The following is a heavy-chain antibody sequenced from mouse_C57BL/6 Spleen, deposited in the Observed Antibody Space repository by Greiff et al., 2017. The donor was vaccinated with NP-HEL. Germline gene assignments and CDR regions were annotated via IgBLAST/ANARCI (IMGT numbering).Heavy chain of an antibody. Sequence: QVQLQQPGAELVKPGASVKLSCKASGYTFTSYWMHWVKQRPGQGLEWIGMIHPNSGSTNYNEKFKSKATLTVDKSSSTAYRQLSSLTSEDSAVYYCARSTGKGAMDYWGQGTSVTVSS. V-gene: IGHV1-64*01. CDR3: ARSTGKGAMDY. D-gene: IGHD4-1*02. CDR2: IHPNSGST. CDR1: GYTFTSYW. J-gene: IGHJ4*01.